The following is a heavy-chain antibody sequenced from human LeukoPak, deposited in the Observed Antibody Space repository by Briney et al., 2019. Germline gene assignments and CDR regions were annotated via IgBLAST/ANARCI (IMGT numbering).Heavy chain of an antibody. CDR3: ARDPNYYGSGSYYNVGFFVL. CDR2: IWYDGSHK. J-gene: IGHJ4*02. D-gene: IGHD3-10*01. Sequence: GESLKISCAASGFTFSSYGVHWVRQTPGKGLEWVAVIWYDGSHKYYADSVKGRFTISRDNSKNTLYLEMNSLRSDDTAVYYCARDPNYYGSGSYYNVGFFVLWGQGTLVTVSS. CDR1: GFTFSSYG. V-gene: IGHV3-33*01.